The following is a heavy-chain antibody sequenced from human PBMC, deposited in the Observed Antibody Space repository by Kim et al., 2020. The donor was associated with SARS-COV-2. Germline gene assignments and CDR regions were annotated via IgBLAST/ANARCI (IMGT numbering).Heavy chain of an antibody. J-gene: IGHJ4*02. D-gene: IGHD6-19*01. V-gene: IGHV3-30*01. Sequence: VKGRFTISRDNSKNTLYLKMNSLRAEDTAVYYCARVQYPGIAVAGAPGYYWGQGTLVTVSS. CDR3: ARVQYPGIAVAGAPGYY.